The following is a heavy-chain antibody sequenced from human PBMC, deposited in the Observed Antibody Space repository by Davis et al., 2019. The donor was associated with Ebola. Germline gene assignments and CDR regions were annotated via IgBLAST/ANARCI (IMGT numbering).Heavy chain of an antibody. CDR1: GGSISSGGYY. Sequence: PSETLSLTCTVSGGSISSGGYYWSWIRRAPGKGLEWIAYIAKSDATYYADSVKGRFTISRDNSKNTLYLQMNSLRAEDTAVYYCAREYNDILFSGMDVWGQGTTVTVSS. V-gene: IGHV3-69-1*01. CDR3: AREYNDILFSGMDV. D-gene: IGHD3-9*01. CDR2: IAKSDAT. J-gene: IGHJ6*02.